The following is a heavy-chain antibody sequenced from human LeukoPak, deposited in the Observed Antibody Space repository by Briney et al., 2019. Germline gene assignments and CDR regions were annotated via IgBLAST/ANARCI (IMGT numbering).Heavy chain of an antibody. CDR1: GGTFSSYA. CDR2: IIPIFGTA. CDR3: ARMSYCSGGSCLGFGMDV. J-gene: IGHJ6*04. Sequence: SVKVSCKASGGTFSSYAISWVRQAPGQGLEWMGGIIPIFGTANYAQKFQGRVTITADKSTSTAYMEPSSLRSEDTAVYYCARMSYCSGGSCLGFGMDVWGKGTTVTVSS. V-gene: IGHV1-69*06. D-gene: IGHD2-15*01.